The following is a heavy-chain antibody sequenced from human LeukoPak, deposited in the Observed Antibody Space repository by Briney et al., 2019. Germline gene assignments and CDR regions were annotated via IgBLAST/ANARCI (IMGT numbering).Heavy chain of an antibody. Sequence: GGSLRLSCAASGFTFSSYGMHWVRQAPGKGLEWVAVIWYDGRNKNYADSVKGRFTISRDNSKNTLYLQMNSLKTEDTAVYYCTTDPPGFGYCSGGSCSSDNWFDPWGQGTLVTVSS. CDR3: TTDPPGFGYCSGGSCSSDNWFDP. V-gene: IGHV3-33*01. CDR2: IWYDGRNK. J-gene: IGHJ5*02. CDR1: GFTFSSYG. D-gene: IGHD2-15*01.